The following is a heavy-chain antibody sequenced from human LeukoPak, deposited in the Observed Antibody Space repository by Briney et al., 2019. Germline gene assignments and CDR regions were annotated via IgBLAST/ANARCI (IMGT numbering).Heavy chain of an antibody. CDR2: IYHSGRT. D-gene: IGHD4-17*01. CDR1: GGSISSSSYY. CDR3: ARASTLTGATVTLFDY. Sequence: SETLSLTCTVSGGSISSSSYYWGWIRQPPGKGLEWIGSIYHSGRTFYNPSLKSRVTISVDTSKNQFSLKLTSVTAADTAVYYCARASTLTGATVTLFDYWGQGTLVTVSS. J-gene: IGHJ4*02. V-gene: IGHV4-39*07.